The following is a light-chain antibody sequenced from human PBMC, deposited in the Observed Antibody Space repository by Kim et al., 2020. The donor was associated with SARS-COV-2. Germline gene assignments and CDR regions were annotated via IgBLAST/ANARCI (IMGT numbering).Light chain of an antibody. Sequence: SYELTQPPSVSVSPGQTARITCSGDALPYQFAYWYQQKPGQAPVLVMYKNGERSSGIPERFSGSSSGTTVTLTISGVPAEDEADYYCQSTDRSGTYKIFG. CDR2: KNG. CDR1: ALPYQF. V-gene: IGLV3-25*03. J-gene: IGLJ2*01. CDR3: QSTDRSGTYKI.